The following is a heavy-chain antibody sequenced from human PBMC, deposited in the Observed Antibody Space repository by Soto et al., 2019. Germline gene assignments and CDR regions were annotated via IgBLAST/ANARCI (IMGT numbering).Heavy chain of an antibody. J-gene: IGHJ4*02. Sequence: GASVKVSCKASGYTFTSYVISWVRQAPGQGLEWMGWISAYNGNTNYAQKLQGRVTMTTDTSTSTAYMELRSLRSDDTAVYYCARDSEDSVVVVAATLDYWGQGTLVTVSS. CDR2: ISAYNGNT. CDR3: ARDSEDSVVVVAATLDY. CDR1: GYTFTSYV. V-gene: IGHV1-18*01. D-gene: IGHD2-15*01.